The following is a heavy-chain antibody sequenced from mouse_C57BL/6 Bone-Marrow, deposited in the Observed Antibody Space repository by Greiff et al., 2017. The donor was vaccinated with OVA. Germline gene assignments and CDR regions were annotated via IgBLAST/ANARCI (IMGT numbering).Heavy chain of an antibody. D-gene: IGHD3-2*02. Sequence: QVQLKQPGAELVKPGASVKVSCKASGYTFTSYWMHWVKQRPGQGLEWIGRIHPSDSDTNYNQKFKGKATLTVDKSSSTAYMQLSSLTSEDSAVYYCAIKGRGSSGYVGAMDYWGQGTSVTVSS. V-gene: IGHV1-74*01. CDR2: IHPSDSDT. CDR3: AIKGRGSSGYVGAMDY. J-gene: IGHJ4*01. CDR1: GYTFTSYW.